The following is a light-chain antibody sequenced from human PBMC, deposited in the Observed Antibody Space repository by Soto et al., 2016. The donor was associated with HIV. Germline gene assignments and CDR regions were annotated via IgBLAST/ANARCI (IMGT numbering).Light chain of an antibody. CDR2: VAS. CDR1: RDITNS. Sequence: DIQMTQSPSSLSASVGDRVTITCRASRDITNSLAWYQQRPGKAPKLLLYVASTLESGVPSRFSGSGSGTDYTLSITSLQPEDFATYHCQQYYSLSPTFGQGTRLDI. V-gene: IGKV1-NL1*01. J-gene: IGKJ5*01. CDR3: QQYYSLSPT.